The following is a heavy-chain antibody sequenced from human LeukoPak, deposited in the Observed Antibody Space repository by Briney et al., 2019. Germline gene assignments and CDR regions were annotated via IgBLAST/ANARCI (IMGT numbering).Heavy chain of an antibody. V-gene: IGHV1-8*01. J-gene: IGHJ4*02. Sequence: SVKVSCKASGYTFTSYDINWVRQAPGQGLESMGWMNPNSGNTGYAQKFQGRVTMTRNTSISTAYMELSSLRSEDTAVYYCARGRLRKSGWASDYWGQGTLVTVSS. CDR1: GYTFTSYD. CDR3: ARGRLRKSGWASDY. CDR2: MNPNSGNT. D-gene: IGHD6-19*01.